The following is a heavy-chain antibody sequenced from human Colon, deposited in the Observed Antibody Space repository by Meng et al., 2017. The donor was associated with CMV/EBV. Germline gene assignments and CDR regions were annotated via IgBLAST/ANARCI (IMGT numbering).Heavy chain of an antibody. J-gene: IGHJ3*02. CDR3: ARGSGPLFPGAFDI. CDR1: GFTSSSFG. V-gene: IGHV3-21*01. D-gene: IGHD3-10*02. CDR2: ISTISGFM. Sequence: GESLKISCAASGFTSSSFGMNWVRQAPGKGLEWVSSISTISGFMYYADSVRGRFTISRDNAKNSVYLQMNNLRAEDTAVYYCARGSGPLFPGAFDIWGQGTMVTVSS.